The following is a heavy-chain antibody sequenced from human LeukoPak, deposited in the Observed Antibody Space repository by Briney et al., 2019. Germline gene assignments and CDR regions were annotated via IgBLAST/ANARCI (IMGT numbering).Heavy chain of an antibody. CDR2: INHSGYT. J-gene: IGHJ4*02. CDR1: GGSFSDYY. CDR3: ARGGSYYDFWSGRAPFTP. Sequence: SETLSLTCVVYGGSFSDYYWSWIRQPPGKGLEWIGEINHSGYTNYNPSLKSRITISVDTSKNQFSLNLSYMTAADTAVYHCARGGSYYDFWSGRAPFTPWGQGTLVTVSS. D-gene: IGHD3-3*01. V-gene: IGHV4-34*01.